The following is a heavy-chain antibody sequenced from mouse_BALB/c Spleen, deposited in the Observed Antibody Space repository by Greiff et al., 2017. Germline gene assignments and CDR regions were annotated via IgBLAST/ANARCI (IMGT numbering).Heavy chain of an antibody. V-gene: IGHV1S81*02. CDR1: GYTFTSYY. Sequence: VQLQQSGAELVKPGASVKLSCKASGYTFTSYYMYWVKQRPGQGLEWIGEINPSNGGTNFNEKFKSKATLTVDKSSSTAYMQLSSLTSEDSAVYYCTSRYRCYYFDYWGQGTPLTVSA. J-gene: IGHJ2*01. CDR3: TSRYRCYYFDY. D-gene: IGHD2-14*01. CDR2: INPSNGGT.